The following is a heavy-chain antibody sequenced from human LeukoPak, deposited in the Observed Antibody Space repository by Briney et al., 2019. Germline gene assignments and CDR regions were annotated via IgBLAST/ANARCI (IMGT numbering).Heavy chain of an antibody. V-gene: IGHV7-4-1*02. CDR2: INTNTGNP. D-gene: IGHD3-3*01. Sequence: ASVKVSCKASGYTFTSYAMNWVRQAPGQGLEWVGWINTNTGNPTYAQGFTGRFVFSLDTSVSTAYLQISGLKAEDTAVYYCARRVMSVTKDAFDIWGQGTMVTVSS. J-gene: IGHJ3*02. CDR3: ARRVMSVTKDAFDI. CDR1: GYTFTSYA.